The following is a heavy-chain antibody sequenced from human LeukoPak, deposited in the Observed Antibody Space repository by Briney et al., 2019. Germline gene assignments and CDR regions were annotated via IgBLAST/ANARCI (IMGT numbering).Heavy chain of an antibody. CDR2: ISGVASDI. V-gene: IGHV3-11*01. J-gene: IGHJ6*02. CDR3: ARGGARGMDV. D-gene: IGHD1-26*01. CDR1: GFTFTDYY. Sequence: PGGSLRLSCVASGFTFTDYYMTWIRQAPGKGLEWVSYISGVASDIHYADSVKGRFTISRDNAKNSVYLQMNSLRAEDTAVYYCARGGARGMDVWGQGTTVTVSS.